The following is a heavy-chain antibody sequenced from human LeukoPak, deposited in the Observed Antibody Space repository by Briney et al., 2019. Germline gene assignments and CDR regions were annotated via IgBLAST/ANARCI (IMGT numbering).Heavy chain of an antibody. Sequence: ASVRVSCKASGFTFTSSAMQWVRQARGQRLEWIGWIVVGSGNTNYAQKFQERVTITRDMSTSTAYMELSSLRSEDTAVYYCAADPALGYCSGGSCYPRPDDAFGIWGQGTMVTVSS. J-gene: IGHJ3*02. CDR2: IVVGSGNT. CDR3: AADPALGYCSGGSCYPRPDDAFGI. V-gene: IGHV1-58*02. D-gene: IGHD2-15*01. CDR1: GFTFTSSA.